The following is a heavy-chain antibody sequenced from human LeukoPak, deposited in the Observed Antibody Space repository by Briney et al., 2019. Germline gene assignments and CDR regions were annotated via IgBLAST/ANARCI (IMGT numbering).Heavy chain of an antibody. D-gene: IGHD2-2*01. CDR1: GFTVSTYY. J-gene: IGHJ4*02. CDR3: ARGLGYCTSTTCLLPFDY. V-gene: IGHV3-53*01. Sequence: GGSLRLSCAASGFTVSTYYMAWVRQAPGKGLECVSVMYSGGSTYYADSVKGRFTVSRDNSKNTLYLQMNSLRAEDTAMYYCARGLGYCTSTTCLLPFDYWGQGTLVT. CDR2: MYSGGST.